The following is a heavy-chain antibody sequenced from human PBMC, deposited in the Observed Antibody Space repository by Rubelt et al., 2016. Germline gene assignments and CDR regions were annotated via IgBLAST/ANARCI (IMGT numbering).Heavy chain of an antibody. Sequence: QVQLQQWGAGLLKPSETLSLTCAVYGGSFSGYYWSWIRQPPGKGLEWIGEINHSGSTNYNPSLKSRVTISVDTSKNQFSLKLSSVTAADTAVYYCARESPTSGSTQDYWGQGTLVTVSS. CDR2: INHSGST. V-gene: IGHV4-34*01. CDR1: GGSFSGYY. J-gene: IGHJ4*02. D-gene: IGHD3-22*01. CDR3: ARESPTSGSTQDY.